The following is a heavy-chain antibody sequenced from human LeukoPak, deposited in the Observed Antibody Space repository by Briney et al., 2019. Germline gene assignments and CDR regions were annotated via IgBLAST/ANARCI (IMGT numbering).Heavy chain of an antibody. D-gene: IGHD1-26*01. J-gene: IGHJ6*04. V-gene: IGHV3-23*01. Sequence: PGGSLRLSCAASGFTFSSYAMSWVRQAPGKGLEWVSAIGGSGGSTYYADSVKGRFTISRDNSKNTLYLQMNSLRAEDTAVYYCAKYGWELTKRSNFLGARTPDVWGKGTTVTVSS. CDR3: AKYGWELTKRSNFLGARTPDV. CDR2: IGGSGGST. CDR1: GFTFSSYA.